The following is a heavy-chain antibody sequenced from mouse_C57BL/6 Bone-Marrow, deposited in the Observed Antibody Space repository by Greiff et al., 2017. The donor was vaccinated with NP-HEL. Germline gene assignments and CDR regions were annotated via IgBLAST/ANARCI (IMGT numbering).Heavy chain of an antibody. V-gene: IGHV2-2*01. CDR2: IWSCGST. CDR3: ARIGGVGGYKCYAKDY. Sequence: QVQLKESGPGLVQPSQSLSITCTVSGFSLTSYGVHWVRQSPGQGLEWLGVIWSCGSTDYNAAFISGLSISKDNSTCQVFFKRNSLQAEDTAIYYCARIGGVGGYKCYAKDYWGQGTSVTVSS. J-gene: IGHJ4*01. CDR1: GFSLTSYG. D-gene: IGHD1-1*02.